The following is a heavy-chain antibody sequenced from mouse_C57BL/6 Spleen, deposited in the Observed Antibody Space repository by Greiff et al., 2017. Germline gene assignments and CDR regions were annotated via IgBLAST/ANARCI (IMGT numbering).Heavy chain of an antibody. D-gene: IGHD1-1*01. J-gene: IGHJ2*01. Sequence: ESGPGLVKPSQSLSLTCSVPGSSITSGYYWNWIRQFPGNKLEWMGYISYDGSNNYNPSLKNRISITRDPSKNQFFLKLNSVTTEDTATYYGAGYYGSSYVEYYFDYGGQGTTLTVSS. CDR2: ISYDGSN. V-gene: IGHV3-6*01. CDR1: GSSITSGYY. CDR3: AGYYGSSYVEYYFDY.